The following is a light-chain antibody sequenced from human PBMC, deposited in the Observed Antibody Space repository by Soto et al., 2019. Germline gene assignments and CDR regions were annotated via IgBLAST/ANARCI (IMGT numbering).Light chain of an antibody. J-gene: IGKJ1*01. CDR3: HQYNGWPRT. CDR2: GTS. CDR1: QNISRS. V-gene: IGKV3-15*01. Sequence: EIVMTQSPVTLSVSPGERATLSCRASQNISRSLAWYQQKPGQGPRLLIYGTSTRAGGVPARFRGGGSGTEFPLTITSMQSEDFAVYYCHQYNGWPRTFGQGTKVEI.